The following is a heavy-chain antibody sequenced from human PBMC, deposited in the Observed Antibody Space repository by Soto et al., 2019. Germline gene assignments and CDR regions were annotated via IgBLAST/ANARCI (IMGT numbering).Heavy chain of an antibody. CDR3: ASSRCRGDFWSGYVAFDI. CDR1: GFTFDDYA. Sequence: EVQLVESGGGLVQPGRSLRLSCAASGFTFDDYAMHWVRQAPGKGLEWVSGVSWNSGSEGYADSVKGRFTISRDNVNKSLHLQMNSLEPEDTAVYFCASSRCRGDFWSGYVAFDIWGQGTMVTVS. J-gene: IGHJ3*02. D-gene: IGHD3-3*01. CDR2: VSWNSGSE. V-gene: IGHV3-9*01.